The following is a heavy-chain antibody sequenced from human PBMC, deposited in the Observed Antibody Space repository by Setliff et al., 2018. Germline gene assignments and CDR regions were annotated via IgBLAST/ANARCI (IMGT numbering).Heavy chain of an antibody. V-gene: IGHV2-26*01. CDR1: GDSFSDYYW. D-gene: IGHD3-22*01. CDR2: IFSNDEK. CDR3: ARTRADPYYYDSRGYYYDAFDM. Sequence: ETLSLTCVVYGDSFSDYYWSWIRQPPGKALEWLAHIFSNDEKTYSTSLKSRLTISKDTSKSQVVLTMTNMDPADTGTYYCARTRADPYYYDSRGYYYDAFDMWGQGTLVTVSS. J-gene: IGHJ3*02.